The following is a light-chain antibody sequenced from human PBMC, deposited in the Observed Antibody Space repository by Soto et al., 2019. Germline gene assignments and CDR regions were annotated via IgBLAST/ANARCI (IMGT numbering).Light chain of an antibody. J-gene: IGLJ2*01. V-gene: IGLV2-8*01. CDR2: EIT. CDR3: SSFADSNNFEAI. Sequence: QSALTQPPSASGSPGQSVTISCTGTSSDVGDYYYVSWYQQHPGKAPKLMIYEITKRPSGVPDRFSGSKSGNTASLTVSGLQAEDEADYYCSSFADSNNFEAIFGGGTKVTVL. CDR1: SSDVGDYYY.